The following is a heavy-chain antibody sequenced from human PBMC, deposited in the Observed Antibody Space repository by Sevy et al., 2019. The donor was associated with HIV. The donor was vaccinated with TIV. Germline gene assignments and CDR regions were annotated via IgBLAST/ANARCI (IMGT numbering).Heavy chain of an antibody. CDR2: ISAYNGNT. CDR3: ARGGYSYGYSILYYFDY. Sequence: ASVKVSCKASGYTFTSYGISWVRQAPGQGLEWMGWISAYNGNTNYAQKLQGRVTMTTDTSTSTAYMELRSLRSDDTAVYYCARGGYSYGYSILYYFDYWGQGTLVTVSS. CDR1: GYTFTSYG. V-gene: IGHV1-18*01. D-gene: IGHD5-18*01. J-gene: IGHJ4*02.